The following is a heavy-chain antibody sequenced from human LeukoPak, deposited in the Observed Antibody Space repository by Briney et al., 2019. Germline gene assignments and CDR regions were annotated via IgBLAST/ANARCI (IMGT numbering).Heavy chain of an antibody. D-gene: IGHD6-19*01. V-gene: IGHV4-39*07. CDR2: IYHSGST. CDR1: GGSISSSIYY. CDR3: ARAEQWLVRGGWFDI. J-gene: IGHJ5*02. Sequence: ASETLSLTCIVSGGSISSSIYYWGWIRQPPGKGLEWIGSIYHSGSTYYNPSLKSRVTISVDTSKNQFSLKLSSVTAADTAVYYCARAEQWLVRGGWFDIWGQGTLVTVSS.